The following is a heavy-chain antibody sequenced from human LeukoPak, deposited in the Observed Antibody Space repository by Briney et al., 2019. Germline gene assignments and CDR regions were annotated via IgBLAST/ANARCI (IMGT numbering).Heavy chain of an antibody. CDR1: GFTFSSNS. CDR3: ASARYGDSYMDV. CDR2: ISSSSSYI. V-gene: IGHV3-21*01. J-gene: IGHJ6*03. D-gene: IGHD4-17*01. Sequence: GGSLRLSCAASGFTFSSNSMKWVRPAPGKGLEWVSSISSSSSYIYYAASGTGRFTISRDNAKNSLYLQMNSLRAEDTAVYYCASARYGDSYMDVWGKGTTVTVSS.